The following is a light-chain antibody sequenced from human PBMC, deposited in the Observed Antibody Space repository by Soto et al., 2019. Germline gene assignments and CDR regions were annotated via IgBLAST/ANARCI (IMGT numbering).Light chain of an antibody. CDR1: QSISSNY. CDR2: GAS. Sequence: EIVLTQSPGTLSMSPGERATLSCRASQSISSNYLAWYQQKPGQSPRLLIYGASSRATGIPDRFSGSGSGTDFTLTIIRLEAEDVAVYYCQQSGSSPRTFGQGTKVEFK. V-gene: IGKV3-20*01. CDR3: QQSGSSPRT. J-gene: IGKJ1*01.